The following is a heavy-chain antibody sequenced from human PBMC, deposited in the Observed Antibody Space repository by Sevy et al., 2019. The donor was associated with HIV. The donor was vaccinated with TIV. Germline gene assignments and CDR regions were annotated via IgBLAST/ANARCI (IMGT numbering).Heavy chain of an antibody. CDR3: AKDFTGYNGMDV. CDR1: GFTFTTSG. V-gene: IGHV3-30*18. CDR2: ISYHGRDK. D-gene: IGHD3-9*01. J-gene: IGHJ6*02. Sequence: GGSLRLSCVVSGFTFTTSGMHWVRQAPGKGLEWVAVISYHGRDKFYGDSVKGRFTISRDNSDNILYLHMNSLRSEDTAVYYCAKDFTGYNGMDVWGQGTMVTVSS.